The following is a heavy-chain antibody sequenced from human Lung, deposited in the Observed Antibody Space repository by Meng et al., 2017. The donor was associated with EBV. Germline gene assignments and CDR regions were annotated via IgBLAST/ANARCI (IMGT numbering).Heavy chain of an antibody. D-gene: IGHD3-16*01. V-gene: IGHV3-11*01. J-gene: IGHJ4*02. CDR3: ARDPLTYVWGVQSQGY. CDR1: GFTFSDYY. CDR2: ISSSGSTI. Sequence: QVQLVDSGGGLFMPGGSRRLSGAAFGFTFSDYYMSWIRQAPGKGLEWVSYISSSGSTIYYADSVKGRFTISRDNAKNSLYLQMNSLRAEDTAVYYCARDPLTYVWGVQSQGYWGQGTLVNVSS.